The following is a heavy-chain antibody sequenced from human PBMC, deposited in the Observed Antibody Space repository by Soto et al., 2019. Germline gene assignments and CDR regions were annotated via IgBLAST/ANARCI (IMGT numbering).Heavy chain of an antibody. CDR3: VRAPHY. V-gene: IGHV4-4*02. CDR1: GDSVSGTNW. J-gene: IGHJ4*02. CDR2: IHHSGSS. Sequence: QVQLQESGPGLVKPSGTLSLTCAVSGDSVSGTNWCSWVRQPPGKGLEWIGEIHHSGSSNYNPSLKTRVTISVDKSKNQFSLKVRSVTAADTAVYYCVRAPHYWGQGTLVTVSS.